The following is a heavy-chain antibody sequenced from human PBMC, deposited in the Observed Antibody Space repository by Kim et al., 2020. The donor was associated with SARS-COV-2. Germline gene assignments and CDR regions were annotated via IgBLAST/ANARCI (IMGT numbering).Heavy chain of an antibody. CDR2: IYYSGST. J-gene: IGHJ4*02. Sequence: SETLSLTCTVSGGSISSSSYYWGWIRQPPGKGLEWIGSIYYSGSTYYNPSLKSRVTISVDTSKNQFSLKLSSVTAADTAVYYCARGEGTMYSSSWSSPFDYWGQGTLVTVSS. V-gene: IGHV4-39*07. CDR1: GGSISSSSYY. D-gene: IGHD6-13*01. CDR3: ARGEGTMYSSSWSSPFDY.